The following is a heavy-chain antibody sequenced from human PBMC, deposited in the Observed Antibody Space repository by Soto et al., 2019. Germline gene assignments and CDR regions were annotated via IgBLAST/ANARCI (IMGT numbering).Heavy chain of an antibody. J-gene: IGHJ4*02. CDR2: IIPLFGTA. V-gene: IGHV1-69*13. CDR1: GGTFRSYG. CDR3: ARDGTLYDSTAYYYLY. Sequence: GASVKVSCNASGGTFRSYGINWVRQAPGQGLEWMGRIIPLFGTANYAQKFQGRVTITADDSTSTAYMELSSLRSEDTAVYYCARDGTLYDSTAYYYLYWGQRTMRAVSS. D-gene: IGHD3-22*01.